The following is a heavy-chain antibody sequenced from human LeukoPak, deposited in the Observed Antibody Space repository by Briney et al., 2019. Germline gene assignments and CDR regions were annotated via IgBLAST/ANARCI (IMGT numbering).Heavy chain of an antibody. CDR1: GFTFSSYG. V-gene: IGHV3-30*18. D-gene: IGHD2-2*01. Sequence: GGSLRLSCAASGFTFSSYGMHWVRQAPGKGLEWVALISDDGCNKYHADSVKGRFTISRDNSKNTVYLQMNSLRAEDTAVYYCAKRRDCSSTSCAPYYFYGMDVWGQGTTVTVA. J-gene: IGHJ6*02. CDR2: ISDDGCNK. CDR3: AKRRDCSSTSCAPYYFYGMDV.